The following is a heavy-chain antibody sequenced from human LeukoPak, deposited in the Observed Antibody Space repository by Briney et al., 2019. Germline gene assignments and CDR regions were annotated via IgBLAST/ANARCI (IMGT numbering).Heavy chain of an antibody. D-gene: IGHD6-19*01. CDR3: TARYRNAWYRGEDYFDY. CDR1: GFTFYNAW. J-gene: IGHJ4*02. V-gene: IGHV3-15*01. Sequence: GGSLRLSCATSGFTFYNAWLSWVRQAPGKGLEWVGHSKSKGEGGTIDYAAPVRGRFTISRDDSKNTLYLQMQSLQTEDTAVYYCTARYRNAWYRGEDYFDYWGQGTLVTVSS. CDR2: SKSKGEGGTI.